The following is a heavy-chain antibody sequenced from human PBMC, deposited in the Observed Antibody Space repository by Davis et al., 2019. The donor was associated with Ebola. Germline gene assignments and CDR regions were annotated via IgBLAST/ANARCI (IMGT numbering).Heavy chain of an antibody. D-gene: IGHD3-3*01. CDR2: IIPFLGKG. V-gene: IGHV1-69*04. J-gene: IGHJ6*02. CDR1: GGTFSNSP. Sequence: SVTVSCQASGGTFSNSPISWVRHAPGQSLEWMGRIIPFLGKGDYAQKFQGRVTFTAGRRTSTAYMELSSLRSEDTAMYFCAREGSPSFGVDVWGQGTTVTVSS. CDR3: AREGSPSFGVDV.